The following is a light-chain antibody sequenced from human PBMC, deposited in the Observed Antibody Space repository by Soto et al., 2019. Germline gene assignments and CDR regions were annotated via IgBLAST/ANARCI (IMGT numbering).Light chain of an antibody. CDR3: QQRSNWPPWT. Sequence: EIVLTQSPATLSLSPGERATLSCRASQSVSSYLAWYQQKPGQAPSLLIYDASNRATGIPARFSGSGSGTDFTRTISSLEPEDFAVYYCQQRSNWPPWTFGQGNKVEIK. V-gene: IGKV3-11*01. CDR2: DAS. CDR1: QSVSSY. J-gene: IGKJ1*01.